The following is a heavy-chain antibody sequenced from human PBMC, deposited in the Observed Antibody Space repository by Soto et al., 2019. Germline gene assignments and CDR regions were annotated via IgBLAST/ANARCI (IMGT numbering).Heavy chain of an antibody. V-gene: IGHV3-23*01. CDR3: AKDRAKGFCSGGSCYGAFAI. J-gene: IGHJ3*02. Sequence: GGSLRLSCAASGFTFSSYAMSWVRQAPGKGLEWVSAISGSGGSTYYADSVKGRFTISRDNSKNTLYLQMNSLRAEDTAVYYCAKDRAKGFCSGGSCYGAFAIWGQGTMVTVSS. CDR1: GFTFSSYA. CDR2: ISGSGGST. D-gene: IGHD2-15*01.